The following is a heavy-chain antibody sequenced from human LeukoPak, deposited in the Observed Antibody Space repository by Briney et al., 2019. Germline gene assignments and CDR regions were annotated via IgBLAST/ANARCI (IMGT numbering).Heavy chain of an antibody. CDR1: GFTFSDYY. CDR2: IDPSGDTI. Sequence: PGGSLRLSCVASGFTFSDYYISWIRQSPEKGLERVSYIDPSGDTISYADSVKGRFTISRDNAKNSLYLRMNALRAEDTAVYYCARYGGHSTTWPYFFDYWGQGTLVTVSS. V-gene: IGHV3-11*04. CDR3: ARYGGHSTTWPYFFDY. D-gene: IGHD6-13*01. J-gene: IGHJ4*02.